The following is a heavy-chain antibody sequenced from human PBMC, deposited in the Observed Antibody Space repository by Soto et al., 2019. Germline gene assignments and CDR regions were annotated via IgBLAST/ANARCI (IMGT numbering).Heavy chain of an antibody. CDR3: PLVGGTTLGHAFDI. CDR2: INPSGGIT. D-gene: IGHD1-26*01. Sequence: ASVKFSCKASGYTFTSYYMHWVRQAPGQVLECMVIINPSGGITSYXXKFQGRVXXTRDTSTNTVXMELSSLRSEDTAVYYCPLVGGTTLGHAFDIXXQ. V-gene: IGHV1-46*01. CDR1: GYTFTSYY. J-gene: IGHJ3*02.